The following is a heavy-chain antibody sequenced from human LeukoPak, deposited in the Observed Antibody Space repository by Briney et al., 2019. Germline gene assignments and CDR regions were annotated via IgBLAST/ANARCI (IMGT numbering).Heavy chain of an antibody. J-gene: IGHJ4*02. V-gene: IGHV1-2*02. CDR3: ARGGGLRFLGWFSDY. D-gene: IGHD3-3*01. CDR2: INPNSGDT. CDR1: GYTFTGYY. Sequence: VASVKVSCKASGYTFTGYYIHWVRQAPGQGLEWMGWINPNSGDTKYAQKFQGRVTMATSITTAYMELSSLRSDDTAVYYCARGGGLRFLGWFSDYWGQGTLVTVSS.